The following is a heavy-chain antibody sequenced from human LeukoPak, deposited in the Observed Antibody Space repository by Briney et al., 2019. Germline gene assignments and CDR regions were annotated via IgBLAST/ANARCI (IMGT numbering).Heavy chain of an antibody. J-gene: IGHJ4*02. CDR3: TRDRSRAEDD. Sequence: GGSLRLSCAASGFTFDDYGMSWVRQAPGKGLEWVANINQGGSDKYYVDSVKGRFTISRDNANNLLYLQMNSLRGEDTAVYYCTRDRSRAEDDWGQGTLVTVSS. CDR1: GFTFDDYG. D-gene: IGHD1-14*01. V-gene: IGHV3-7*01. CDR2: INQGGSDK.